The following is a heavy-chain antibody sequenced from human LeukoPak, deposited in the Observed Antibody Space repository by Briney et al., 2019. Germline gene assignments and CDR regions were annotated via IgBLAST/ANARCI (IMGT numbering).Heavy chain of an antibody. CDR2: ISAHNGNT. Sequence: ASVKVSCKASGYTFTSYGISWVRQAPGQGLEWMGWISAHNGNTNYAQKLQGRVTMTTDTSTSTAYMELRSLRSDDTAVYYCASISCGGDCYSRGLAFDIWGQGTMVTVSS. CDR1: GYTFTSYG. J-gene: IGHJ3*02. CDR3: ASISCGGDCYSRGLAFDI. D-gene: IGHD2-21*02. V-gene: IGHV1-18*01.